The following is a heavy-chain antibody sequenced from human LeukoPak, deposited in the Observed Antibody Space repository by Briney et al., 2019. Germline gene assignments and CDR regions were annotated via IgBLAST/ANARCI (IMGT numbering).Heavy chain of an antibody. D-gene: IGHD5-24*01. CDR2: IYYSGST. J-gene: IGHJ4*02. CDR1: GGSISSNSFY. CDR3: ARHRSGWLQSSFDY. V-gene: IGHV4-39*01. Sequence: SETLSLTCTVSGGSISSNSFYWGWIRQPPGKGLEWIGSIYYSGSTYYNPSLKSRVTISVDTSKNQFSLKLSSVTAADTAVYYCARHRSGWLQSSFDYWGQGTLVTVSS.